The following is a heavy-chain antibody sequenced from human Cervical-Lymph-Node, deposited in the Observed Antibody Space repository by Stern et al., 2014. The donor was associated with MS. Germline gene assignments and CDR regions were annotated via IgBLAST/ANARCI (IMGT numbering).Heavy chain of an antibody. CDR2: ITPIFNSA. CDR1: GDTFTDYA. J-gene: IGHJ6*01. Sequence: VQLVESGAEVKKPGSSVTVSCKASGDTFTDYALSLGRQTPGQGTAWMGGITPIFNSADHAQKFQGRLTITADKSRSTAYMELSSLTSEDTAVYYCAREVGSLAMDVWGQGTTVIVSS. V-gene: IGHV1-69*06. CDR3: AREVGSLAMDV. D-gene: IGHD1-1*01.